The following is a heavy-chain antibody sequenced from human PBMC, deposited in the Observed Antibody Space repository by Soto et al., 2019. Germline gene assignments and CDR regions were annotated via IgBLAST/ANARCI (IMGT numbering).Heavy chain of an antibody. J-gene: IGHJ4*02. Sequence: GGSLRLSCAASGFTFNSYAMRWVRQAPGKGLEWVSAISGSGGSTYYADSVKGRFTISRGNSKNTLYLQMNSLRAEDTAVYYCARRGPGTYFDYWGQGTLVTVS. CDR1: GFTFNSYA. V-gene: IGHV3-23*01. CDR2: ISGSGGST. CDR3: ARRGPGTYFDY. D-gene: IGHD6-13*01.